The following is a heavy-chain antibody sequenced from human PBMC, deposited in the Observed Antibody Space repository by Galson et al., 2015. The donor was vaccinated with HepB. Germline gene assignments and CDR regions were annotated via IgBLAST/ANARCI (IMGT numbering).Heavy chain of an antibody. CDR2: IDPSDSYT. CDR1: GYSFTSYW. J-gene: IGHJ4*02. D-gene: IGHD5-18*01. V-gene: IGHV5-10-1*01. CDR3: AVGYGYASNFDY. Sequence: QSGAEVKKPGESLRISCKGSGYSFTSYWISWVRQMPGKGLEWMGRIDPSDSYTNYSPSFQGHVTISADKSISTAYLQWSSLKASDTAMYYCAVGYGYASNFDYWGQGTLVTVSS.